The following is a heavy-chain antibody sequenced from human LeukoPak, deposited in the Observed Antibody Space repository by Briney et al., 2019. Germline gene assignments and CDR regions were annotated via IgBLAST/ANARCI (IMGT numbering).Heavy chain of an antibody. CDR3: AAWGSSSSPLPGMDV. J-gene: IGHJ6*02. V-gene: IGHV1-46*01. Sequence: GASVKVSCKASGYTFTNYYMHWVRQAPGQGLEWMGVIDPNGGGASYPQKVQGRVTMTRDTSTSTVYMELSSLRSEDTAVYYCAAWGSSSSPLPGMDVWGQGTTVTVSS. CDR1: GYTFTNYY. CDR2: IDPNGGGA. D-gene: IGHD6-13*01.